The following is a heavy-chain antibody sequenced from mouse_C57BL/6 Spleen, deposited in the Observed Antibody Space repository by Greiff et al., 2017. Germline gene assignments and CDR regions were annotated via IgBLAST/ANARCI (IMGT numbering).Heavy chain of an antibody. CDR1: GYTFTSYW. V-gene: IGHV1-55*01. D-gene: IGHD4-1*02. Sequence: QVQLQQPGAELVKPGASVKMSCKASGYTFTSYWITWVKQRPGQGLEWIGDIYPGSGSTNYNEKFKSKATLTVDTSSSTVYMQLSSLTSEDSAFYYCARRSATGTYGYFGVWGTETTVTVSS. CDR2: IYPGSGST. CDR3: ARRSATGTYGYFGV. J-gene: IGHJ1*03.